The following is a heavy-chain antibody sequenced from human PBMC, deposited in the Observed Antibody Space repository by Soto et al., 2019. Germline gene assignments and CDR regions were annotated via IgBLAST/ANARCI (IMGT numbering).Heavy chain of an antibody. CDR2: INHSGST. CDR1: GGSFSGYY. V-gene: IGHV4-34*01. Sequence: SETLSLTCAVYGGSFSGYYWSWIRQPPGKGLEWIGEINHSGSTNYNPSLKSRVTISVDTSKNQFSLKLSSVTAADTAVYYCARGKSIAVAGTWRYYYYYYGMDVWGQGTTVTVSS. D-gene: IGHD6-19*01. J-gene: IGHJ6*02. CDR3: ARGKSIAVAGTWRYYYYYYGMDV.